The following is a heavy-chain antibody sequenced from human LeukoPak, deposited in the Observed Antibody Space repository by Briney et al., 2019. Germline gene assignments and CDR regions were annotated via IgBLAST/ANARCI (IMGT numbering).Heavy chain of an antibody. J-gene: IGHJ4*02. CDR2: IKSKTDGGTT. CDR3: TTLFIAAAGTIY. CDR1: GFTFSNAW. Sequence: GGSLRLSCAASGFTFSNAWMSWVRQAPGKGLEWVGRIKSKTDGGTTDYAAPVKGRFTISRDDSKNTPYLQMNSLKTEDTAVYYCTTLFIAAAGTIYWGQGTLVTVSS. V-gene: IGHV3-15*01. D-gene: IGHD6-13*01.